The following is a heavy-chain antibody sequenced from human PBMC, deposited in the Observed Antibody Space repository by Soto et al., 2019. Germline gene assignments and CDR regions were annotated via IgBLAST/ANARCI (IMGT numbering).Heavy chain of an antibody. CDR3: ARGRGAAGTDSVQYYGMDV. CDR2: ISSSSSYI. Sequence: EVQLVESGGGLVKPGGSLRLSCAAYGFTFSSYSMNWVRQAPGKGLEWVSAISSSSSYIYYADSVKGRFTISRDNAKNSLYLQMNSLRAADTAVYYCARGRGAAGTDSVQYYGMDVWGQGTTVTVSS. D-gene: IGHD6-13*01. J-gene: IGHJ6*02. V-gene: IGHV3-21*01. CDR1: GFTFSSYS.